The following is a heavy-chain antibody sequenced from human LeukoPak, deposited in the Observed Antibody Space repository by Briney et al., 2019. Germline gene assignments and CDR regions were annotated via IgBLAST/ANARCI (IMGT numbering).Heavy chain of an antibody. V-gene: IGHV3-30*04. D-gene: IGHD2-21*01. J-gene: IGHJ6*03. Sequence: GRSRRLSCAASGFTFSDYPMYWVRQAPGKGLEWVAVISYDASNDFYRDSVRGRFTISRDNARNTVYLQMDTLKPEDTAVYYCARSFGFPFGYMDVWGKGTMAIVSS. CDR3: ARSFGFPFGYMDV. CDR1: GFTFSDYP. CDR2: ISYDASND.